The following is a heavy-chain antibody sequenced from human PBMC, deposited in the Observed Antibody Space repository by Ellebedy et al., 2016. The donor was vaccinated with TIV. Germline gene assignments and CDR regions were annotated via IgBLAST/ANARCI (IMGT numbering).Heavy chain of an antibody. J-gene: IGHJ6*02. D-gene: IGHD2-2*01. CDR1: GFTFSSYS. V-gene: IGHV3-48*02. Sequence: GESLKISCAASGFTFSSYSMNWVRQAPGKGLEWVSYISSSSSTIYYADSVKGRFTISRDNAKNSLYLQMNSLRDEDTAVYYCARAGYCSSTSCYAGMDVWGQGTTVTVSS. CDR2: ISSSSSTI. CDR3: ARAGYCSSTSCYAGMDV.